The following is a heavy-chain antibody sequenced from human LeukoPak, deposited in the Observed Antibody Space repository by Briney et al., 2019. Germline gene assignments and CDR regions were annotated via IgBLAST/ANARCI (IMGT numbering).Heavy chain of an antibody. D-gene: IGHD2/OR15-2a*01. J-gene: IGHJ4*02. Sequence: PSETLSLTCAGYGGSFSGYYWSWIRQPPGKGLEWIGEINHSGSTNYNPSLKSRVTISVDTSKNQFSLKLSSVTAADTAVYYCARWGVVIVTDGIIWGQGTLVTVSS. V-gene: IGHV4-34*01. CDR1: GGSFSGYY. CDR3: ARWGVVIVTDGII. CDR2: INHSGST.